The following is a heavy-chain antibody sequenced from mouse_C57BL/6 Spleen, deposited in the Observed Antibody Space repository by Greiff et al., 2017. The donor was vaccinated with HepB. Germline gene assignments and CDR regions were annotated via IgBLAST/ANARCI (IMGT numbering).Heavy chain of an antibody. CDR2: ISYDGSN. V-gene: IGHV3-6*01. D-gene: IGHD1-3*01. CDR3: ARDKWAWFAY. CDR1: GYSITSGYY. Sequence: EVHLVESGPGLVKPSQSLSLTCSVTGYSITSGYYWNWIRQFPGNKLEWMGYISYDGSNNYNPSLKNRISITRDTSKNQFFLKLNSVTTEDTATYYCARDKWAWFAYWGQGTLFTVSA. J-gene: IGHJ3*01.